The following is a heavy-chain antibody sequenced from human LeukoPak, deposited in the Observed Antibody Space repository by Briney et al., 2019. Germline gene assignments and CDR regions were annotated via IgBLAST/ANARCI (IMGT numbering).Heavy chain of an antibody. Sequence: GGSLRLSCAASGFTFSSYSMNWVRQAPGKGLEWVSSISSSSSYIYYADSVKGRFTISRDNSKNTLYLQMNSLRAEDTAVYYCANPSIAVAWGQGTLVTVSS. CDR2: ISSSSSYI. CDR1: GFTFSSYS. J-gene: IGHJ5*02. D-gene: IGHD6-19*01. CDR3: ANPSIAVA. V-gene: IGHV3-21*04.